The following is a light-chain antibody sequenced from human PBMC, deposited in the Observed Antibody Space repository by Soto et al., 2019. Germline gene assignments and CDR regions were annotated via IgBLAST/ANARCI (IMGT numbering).Light chain of an antibody. J-gene: IGKJ1*01. Sequence: EIVVTQSPGSLSLSPGERATLSCRASQPLSSTHLAWYQQRPGQAPWLLIYGASSRATGIPDRFSGSGSGTDFTLTISRLEPEDFAVYYCQDYGSSRTFGEGTKVEIK. CDR2: GAS. CDR3: QDYGSSRT. CDR1: QPLSSTH. V-gene: IGKV3-20*01.